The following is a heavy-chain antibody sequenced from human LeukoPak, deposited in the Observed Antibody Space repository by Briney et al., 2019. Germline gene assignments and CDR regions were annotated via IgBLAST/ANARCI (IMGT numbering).Heavy chain of an antibody. Sequence: GGSLRLTCAASGFTFSSYAMHWVRQAPGKGLEWVAVISYDGSNKYYADSVKGRFTISRDNSKDTLYLQMNSLRAEDTAVYYCARDVLVVVITTVDYWGQGTLVTVSS. CDR3: ARDVLVVVITTVDY. CDR1: GFTFSSYA. J-gene: IGHJ4*02. V-gene: IGHV3-30-3*01. D-gene: IGHD3-22*01. CDR2: ISYDGSNK.